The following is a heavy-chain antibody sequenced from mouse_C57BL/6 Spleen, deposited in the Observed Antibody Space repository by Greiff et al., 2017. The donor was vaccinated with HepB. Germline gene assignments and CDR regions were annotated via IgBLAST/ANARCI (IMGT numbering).Heavy chain of an antibody. V-gene: IGHV1-54*01. D-gene: IGHD2-4*01. Sequence: VQLQQSGAELVRPGTSVKVSCKASGYAFTNYLIEWVKQRPGQGLEWIGVINTGSGCTNYNEKFKGKATLTADKSSSTAYMQLSSLTSEDSAVYFCAREMGLRPGYYFDYWGQGTSLTVSS. CDR3: AREMGLRPGYYFDY. CDR2: INTGSGCT. CDR1: GYAFTNYL. J-gene: IGHJ2*02.